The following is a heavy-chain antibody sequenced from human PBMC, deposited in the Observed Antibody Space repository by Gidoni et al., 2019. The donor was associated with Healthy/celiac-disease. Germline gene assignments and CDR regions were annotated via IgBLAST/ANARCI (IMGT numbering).Heavy chain of an antibody. CDR2: ISGSGGST. Sequence: EVQLLESGGGLVQPGGSLRLSCAASGFTFSSYAMSWVRQAPGKGLEWVSAISGSGGSTYYADSVKGRFTISRDNSKNTLYLQMNSLRAEDTAVYYCAKDRTLGPHYYYYMDVWGKGTTVTVSS. CDR3: AKDRTLGPHYYYYMDV. V-gene: IGHV3-23*01. J-gene: IGHJ6*03. CDR1: GFTFSSYA.